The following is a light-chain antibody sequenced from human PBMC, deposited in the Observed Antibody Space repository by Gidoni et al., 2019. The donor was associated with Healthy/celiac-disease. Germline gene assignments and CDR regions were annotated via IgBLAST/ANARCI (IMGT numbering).Light chain of an antibody. CDR2: AAS. V-gene: IGKV1-39*01. CDR3: QRSYSTPRT. CDR1: QSMGSY. J-gene: IGKJ1*01. Sequence: IQMTQSPSSLPASVVDRVTITCRASQSMGSYLNWYQQKPGKAPKLLIYAASSFQSGVPSRFSGSGCGRDFTLTISSLQPEDFATFFCQRSYSTPRTFGQGTKVEIK.